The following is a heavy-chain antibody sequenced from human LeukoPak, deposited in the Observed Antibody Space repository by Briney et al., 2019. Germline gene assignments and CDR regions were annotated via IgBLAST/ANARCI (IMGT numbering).Heavy chain of an antibody. CDR2: INPNSGGT. Sequence: SVKVSCKAFGYTFIASLLHGVRQAPGLEVEGLEWINPNSGGTDYAQKFQGRVTMTRDTFISTEYMELSRLRSGATAVYYCARDRYLPWYVVVVAATTHNWFDPWGQGTMVTVSS. CDR3: ARDRYLPWYVVVVAATTHNWFDP. D-gene: IGHD2-15*01. J-gene: IGHJ5*02. V-gene: IGHV1-2*02. CDR1: GYTFIASL.